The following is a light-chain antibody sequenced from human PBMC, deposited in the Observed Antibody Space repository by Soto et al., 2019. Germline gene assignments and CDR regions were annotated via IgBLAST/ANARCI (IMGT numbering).Light chain of an antibody. CDR1: SSDVGGYNY. J-gene: IGLJ2*01. Sequence: QSALTQPPSASGSPGQSVTISCTGTSSDVGGYNYVSWYQQHPGKAPKLMIYEVSKRPSGVPDRFSGSKSGNTASLTVSGLQAEDEADYYCSSYAGSNIYVLFGGGTKVTVL. CDR3: SSYAGSNIYVL. V-gene: IGLV2-8*01. CDR2: EVS.